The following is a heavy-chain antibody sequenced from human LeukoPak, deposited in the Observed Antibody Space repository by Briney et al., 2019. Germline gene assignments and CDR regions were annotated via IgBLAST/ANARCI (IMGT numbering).Heavy chain of an antibody. J-gene: IGHJ5*02. CDR3: ARDLGPSTLDP. Sequence: ASVKVSCKASGYTFTSYYMYWVRQAPGQGLEWMGIINPSGGSTSYAQKFQGRVTMTRDTSTNTVYMELRSLRSDDTAVYYCARDLGPSTLDPWGQGTLVTVSS. V-gene: IGHV1-46*01. CDR2: INPSGGST. D-gene: IGHD2-15*01. CDR1: GYTFTSYY.